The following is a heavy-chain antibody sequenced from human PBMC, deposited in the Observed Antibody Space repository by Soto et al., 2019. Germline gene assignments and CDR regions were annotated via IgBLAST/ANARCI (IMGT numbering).Heavy chain of an antibody. J-gene: IGHJ2*01. V-gene: IGHV3-23*01. CDR1: GFTFSTYA. Sequence: GGSLRLSCAASGFTFSTYAMRWVRHAPGKGLEWVSAISGSGGSTYYADSVKGRFTISRDNSKNTLYLQMNSLRAEDTAVYYCAKDHSGSYLDWYFDLWGRGTLVTVSS. D-gene: IGHD1-26*01. CDR3: AKDHSGSYLDWYFDL. CDR2: ISGSGGST.